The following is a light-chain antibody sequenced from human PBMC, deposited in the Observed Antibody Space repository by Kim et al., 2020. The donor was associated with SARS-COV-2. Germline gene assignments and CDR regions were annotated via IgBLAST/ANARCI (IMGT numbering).Light chain of an antibody. CDR2: RNN. Sequence: GQKVTSTSSGSSSNIGSNYVYCYQRPPETAPKLLFYRNNRPPAGVPGRFSGYKSGTSASLAIRGLRSEDEAYYYRAAWDNSLSARVFGGGTKVTVL. V-gene: IGLV1-47*01. J-gene: IGLJ2*01. CDR3: AAWDNSLSARV. CDR1: SSNIGSNY.